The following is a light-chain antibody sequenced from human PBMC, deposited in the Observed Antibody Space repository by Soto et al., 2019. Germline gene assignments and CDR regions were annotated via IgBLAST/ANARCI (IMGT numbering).Light chain of an antibody. CDR3: CSYAGSSTFYV. Sequence: QSALTQPRSVSGSHGQSVTISCTGTSSDVGGYGYVSWYQQHPGKAPKLMIYDVYNRPSGVPDRFSDSKSGNTASLTISGLQAEDEAVYYCCSYAGSSTFYVFGTGTKVTVL. CDR2: DVY. CDR1: SSDVGGYGY. V-gene: IGLV2-11*01. J-gene: IGLJ1*01.